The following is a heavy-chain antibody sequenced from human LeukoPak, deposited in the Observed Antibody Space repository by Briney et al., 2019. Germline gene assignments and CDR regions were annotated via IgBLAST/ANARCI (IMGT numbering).Heavy chain of an antibody. Sequence: ASVKVSCKASGGTFSSYAISWVRQAPGQGLEWMGRIIPIFGTANYAQKFQGRVTITTDESTSTAYMELSSLRSEDTAVYYCARDIRGARSSPFNAFDIWGQGTMVTVSS. J-gene: IGHJ3*02. V-gene: IGHV1-69*05. CDR2: IIPIFGTA. CDR1: GGTFSSYA. CDR3: ARDIRGARSSPFNAFDI. D-gene: IGHD1-26*01.